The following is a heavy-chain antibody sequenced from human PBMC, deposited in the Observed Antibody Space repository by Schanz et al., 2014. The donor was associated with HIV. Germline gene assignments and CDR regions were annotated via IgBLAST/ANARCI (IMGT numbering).Heavy chain of an antibody. CDR3: AKTTWGRRVDAFDI. J-gene: IGHJ3*02. Sequence: QVQLVESGGGVVQPGRSLRLSCAASGFTFSSYGMHWVRQAPGKGLEWVAVISYDGSNKYYADSVKGRFTISRDNSKNTVYLQMNSLRAEDTAVYYCAKTTWGRRVDAFDIWGQGTMLTVSS. V-gene: IGHV3-33*05. CDR2: ISYDGSNK. CDR1: GFTFSSYG. D-gene: IGHD3-16*01.